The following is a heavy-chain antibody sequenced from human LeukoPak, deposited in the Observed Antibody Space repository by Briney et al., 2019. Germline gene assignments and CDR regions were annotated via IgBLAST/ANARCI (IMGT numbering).Heavy chain of an antibody. CDR3: ARDLGGSYFRYYFDY. Sequence: PGGSLRLSCAASGFTFSSYSMNWVRQAPGKGLEWVSYISSSSSTIYYADSVKGRFTISRDNAKNSLYLQMNSLRDEDTAVYYCARDLGGSYFRYYFDYWGQGTLVTVSS. V-gene: IGHV3-48*02. D-gene: IGHD1-26*01. J-gene: IGHJ4*02. CDR1: GFTFSSYS. CDR2: ISSSSSTI.